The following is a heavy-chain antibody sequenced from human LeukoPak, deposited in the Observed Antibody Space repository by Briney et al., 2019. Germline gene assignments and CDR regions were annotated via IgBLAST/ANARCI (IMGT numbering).Heavy chain of an antibody. CDR2: IYYSGST. D-gene: IGHD2-21*01. CDR1: GGSISSAGYY. J-gene: IGHJ4*02. V-gene: IGHV4-31*03. CDR3: ARGPGGDLDH. Sequence: SQTLSLTCTVSGGSISSAGYYWSWVRQSPGRGLEWIGYIYYSGSTFYNPSLKCRVTISVDTSKNQFSLRLNSVTAADTAVYYCARGPGGDLDHWGQGTLVTVSS.